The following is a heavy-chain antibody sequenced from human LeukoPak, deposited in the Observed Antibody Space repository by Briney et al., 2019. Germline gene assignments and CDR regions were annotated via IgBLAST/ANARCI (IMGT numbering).Heavy chain of an antibody. CDR2: IRYDGKMT. D-gene: IGHD6-13*01. CDR1: GFTFSAYG. J-gene: IGHJ5*02. Sequence: PGGSLRISCSASGFTFSAYGVHWVRQAPDKGLEWVAFIRYDGKMTKYADSVKGRFTISRDNSKNTLYLQMNSLTTEDTSLYYCARNRAAGGDWLDPWGQGTLVIVSS. V-gene: IGHV3-30*02. CDR3: ARNRAAGGDWLDP.